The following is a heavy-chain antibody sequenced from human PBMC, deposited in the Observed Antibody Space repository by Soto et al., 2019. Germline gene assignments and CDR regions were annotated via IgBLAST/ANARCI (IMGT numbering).Heavy chain of an antibody. CDR2: IYSGGST. J-gene: IGHJ4*02. D-gene: IGHD6-13*01. CDR1: GFTVSSNY. CDR3: ARDAYSSSWYGEDY. V-gene: IGHV3-53*01. Sequence: LRLSCAASGFTVSSNYMSWVRQAPGKGLEWVSVIYSGGSTYYADSVKGRFTISRDNSKNTLYLQMNSLRAEDTAVYYCARDAYSSSWYGEDYWGQGTLVTVSS.